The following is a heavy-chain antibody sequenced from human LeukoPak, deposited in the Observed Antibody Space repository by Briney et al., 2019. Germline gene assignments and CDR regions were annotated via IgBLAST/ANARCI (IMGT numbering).Heavy chain of an antibody. J-gene: IGHJ4*02. CDR1: GYTFTSYD. CDR2: MNPNSGNT. CDR3: ARGTSYYASGSYPDFDY. V-gene: IGHV1-8*01. D-gene: IGHD3-10*01. Sequence: ASVKVSCKASGYTFTSYDINWVRQATGQGLEWMGWMNPNSGNTGYAQKFQGRVTVTRNTFISTAYMELGSLGFEDTAVYYCARGTSYYASGSYPDFDYWGQGTLVTVSS.